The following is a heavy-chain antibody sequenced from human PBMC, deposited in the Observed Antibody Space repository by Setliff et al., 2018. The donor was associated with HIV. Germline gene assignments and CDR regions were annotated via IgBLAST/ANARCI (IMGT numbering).Heavy chain of an antibody. D-gene: IGHD2-15*01. Sequence: PSETLSLTCTVSGDSIGYYYWSWIRQPAGRGLEWMGRIHTSGSTNYNPSLTSRVTLSVDTSKNQFFLKLTSLSAADTAVYYCARDRIEVVVDGPHDVFDVWGRGTTGTVSS. V-gene: IGHV4-4*07. CDR1: GDSIGYYY. CDR3: ARDRIEVVVDGPHDVFDV. CDR2: IHTSGST. J-gene: IGHJ3*01.